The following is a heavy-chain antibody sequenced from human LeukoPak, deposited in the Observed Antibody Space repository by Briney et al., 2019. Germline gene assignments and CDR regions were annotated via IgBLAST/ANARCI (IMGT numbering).Heavy chain of an antibody. J-gene: IGHJ4*02. CDR3: ARAAYYGSGSFFDY. V-gene: IGHV4-34*01. CDR1: GGSLNGHY. Sequence: SETLSLTCAVYGGSLNGHYWSWIRQPPGKGLEWIGEGSESGGTKFNPSLKSRVTISADTSKNQFSLRLSSVTAADTAVYYCARAAYYGSGSFFDYWGQGTLVTVSS. CDR2: GSESGGT. D-gene: IGHD3-10*01.